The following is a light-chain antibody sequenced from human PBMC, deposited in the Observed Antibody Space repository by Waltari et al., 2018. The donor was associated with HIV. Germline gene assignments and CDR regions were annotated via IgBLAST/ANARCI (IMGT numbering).Light chain of an antibody. J-gene: IGKJ2*01. Sequence: DIQMTQSPSSLSASVGDRLTITCRASQTINSYLNWYQQTPGKAPKLLIYAASNLQSGVPSRFSGSGSGTNFALTISSLQPEDFATYICQQSFSAPYTFGQGTKVEIK. V-gene: IGKV1-39*01. CDR2: AAS. CDR3: QQSFSAPYT. CDR1: QTINSY.